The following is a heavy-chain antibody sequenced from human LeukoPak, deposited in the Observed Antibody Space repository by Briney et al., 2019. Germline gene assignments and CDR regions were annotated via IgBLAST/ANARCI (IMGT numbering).Heavy chain of an antibody. Sequence: PGGPLSLSCAPSGLELIRQAMSGARRTRGEGLEGVADIRSDSFTTTYADSVKGRFTISRDNSRRTLYLQMNSLTVEDTAVYYCAKDLVLPDYQPFDYWGQGTLVTVSS. CDR2: IRSDSFTT. D-gene: IGHD3-9*01. V-gene: IGHV3-23*01. CDR1: GLELIRQA. CDR3: AKDLVLPDYQPFDY. J-gene: IGHJ4*02.